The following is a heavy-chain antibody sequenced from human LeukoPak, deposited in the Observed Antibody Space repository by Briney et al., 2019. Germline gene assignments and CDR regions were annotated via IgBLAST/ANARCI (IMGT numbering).Heavy chain of an antibody. J-gene: IGHJ3*01. CDR1: GFIFNNYW. CDR3: TRALSHGVLAFDV. D-gene: IGHD3-9*01. Sequence: GGSLRLSCAASGFIFNNYWMNWVRQAPGKGLEWVASIKEDGREKLYVESLEGRLTIARDNAKESLHLQMRNLRVEDTAVYYCTRALSHGVLAFDVWGQGTVVIVS. CDR2: IKEDGREK. V-gene: IGHV3-7*03.